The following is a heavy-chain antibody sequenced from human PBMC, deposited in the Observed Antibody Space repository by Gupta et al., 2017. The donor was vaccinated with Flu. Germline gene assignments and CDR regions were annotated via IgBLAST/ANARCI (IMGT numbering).Heavy chain of an antibody. CDR2: INGPNT. CDR1: GFSFNNYD. CDR3: AIIQGFVPT. J-gene: IGHJ4*02. D-gene: IGHD5-18*01. V-gene: IGHV3-23*01. Sequence: GFGFSFNNYDVTLVRQAPGKGLQCVATINGPNTCFADSVKGRFTISRDSARNTLCLQMSSLRVDDTAVYYVAIIQGFVPTWVQGTLVTVSS.